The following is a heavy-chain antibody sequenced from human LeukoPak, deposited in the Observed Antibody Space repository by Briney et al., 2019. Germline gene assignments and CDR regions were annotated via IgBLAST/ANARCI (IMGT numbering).Heavy chain of an antibody. CDR1: GYTFTSSE. J-gene: IGHJ4*02. CDR3: ARGDGNSGLDY. V-gene: IGHV1-8*03. CDR2: MIPNRGNT. Sequence: ASVKVSCKASGYTFTSSEINWVRQATGQGLEWMGRMIPNRGNTVYAQKFQGRITITRNTSISIVYMELSSLRSEDTAMYYCARGDGNSGLDYWGQGTLVTVSS. D-gene: IGHD4-23*01.